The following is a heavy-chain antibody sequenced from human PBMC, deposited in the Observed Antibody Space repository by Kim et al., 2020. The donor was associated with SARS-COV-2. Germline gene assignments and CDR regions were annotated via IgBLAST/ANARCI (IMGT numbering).Heavy chain of an antibody. J-gene: IGHJ4*02. V-gene: IGHV3-15*01. D-gene: IGHD6-6*01. Sequence: DYAAPVKGRFTISRDDSKNTLYLQMNSLKTEDTAMYYCTREYSSSGKFDYWGQGTLVTVSS. CDR3: TREYSSSGKFDY.